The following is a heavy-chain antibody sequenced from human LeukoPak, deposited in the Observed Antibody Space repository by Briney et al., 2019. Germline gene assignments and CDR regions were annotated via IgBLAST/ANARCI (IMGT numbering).Heavy chain of an antibody. Sequence: ASVKVSCKASGYTFTGYYMHWVRQAPGQGLEWMGWINPNSGDTNYAQKFQGWVTMTRDTSISTAYMELSRLRSDDTAVYYRARGAPDYGDYGGRAFDIWGQGTMVTVSS. CDR1: GYTFTGYY. CDR3: ARGAPDYGDYGGRAFDI. V-gene: IGHV1-2*04. J-gene: IGHJ3*02. D-gene: IGHD4-17*01. CDR2: INPNSGDT.